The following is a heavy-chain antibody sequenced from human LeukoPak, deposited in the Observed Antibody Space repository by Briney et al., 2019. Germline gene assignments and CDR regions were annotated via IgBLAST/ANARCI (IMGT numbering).Heavy chain of an antibody. Sequence: SETLSLTCTVSGGSISSSNYYWGWIRQPPGKGLEWIASINYSGSTYYNPSLKSRVTMSIDTSKNQFSLQLTSVTAADTAVYYCARGTYFSDTYYFDYWGQGTLVTVSS. CDR1: GGSISSSNYY. V-gene: IGHV4-39*07. D-gene: IGHD3-22*01. CDR3: ARGTYFSDTYYFDY. CDR2: INYSGST. J-gene: IGHJ4*02.